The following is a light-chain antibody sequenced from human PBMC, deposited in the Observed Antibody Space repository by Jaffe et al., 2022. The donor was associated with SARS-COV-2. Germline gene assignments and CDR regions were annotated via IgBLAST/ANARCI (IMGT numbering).Light chain of an antibody. V-gene: IGKV3-15*01. Sequence: EIVMTQSPATLSVSPGERATLSCRASQSVSSKLAWYQQRPGQAPRLLIHDASTRASGFPARFSGSGSGTDFTLTISSLQSEDFAVYYCQQYNEWPSTFGPGTKVDF. CDR2: DAS. J-gene: IGKJ3*01. CDR1: QSVSSK. CDR3: QQYNEWPST.